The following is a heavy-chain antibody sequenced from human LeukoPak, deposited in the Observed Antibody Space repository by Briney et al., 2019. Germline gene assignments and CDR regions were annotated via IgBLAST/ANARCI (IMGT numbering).Heavy chain of an antibody. Sequence: SETLSLTCSVSGGAISSDNYHWSWIRQPAGKGLEWIGRIYTSGSTNYNPSLKSRVIISVDTSKNQFSLKLSSVTVADTAVYYCARVPSSGWPYYYYYMDVWGKGTTVTISS. CDR1: GGAISSDNYH. CDR2: IYTSGST. V-gene: IGHV4-61*02. CDR3: ARVPSSGWPYYYYYMDV. D-gene: IGHD6-19*01. J-gene: IGHJ6*03.